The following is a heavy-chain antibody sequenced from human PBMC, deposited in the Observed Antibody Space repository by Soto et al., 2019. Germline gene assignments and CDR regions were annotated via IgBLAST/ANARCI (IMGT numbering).Heavy chain of an antibody. CDR3: AKDRSSTNCYAFDY. J-gene: IGHJ4*02. CDR1: GFTFSSYA. Sequence: EVQLLESGGGLVQPGGSLRLSCAASGFTFSSYAMSWVRQAPGKGLEWVSAINSRGGSTYYADSVKGRFTISRDSSKNTLYLQMNSLRAEDTAVYYCAKDRSSTNCYAFDYWGQGTLVTVSS. V-gene: IGHV3-23*01. CDR2: INSRGGST. D-gene: IGHD2-2*01.